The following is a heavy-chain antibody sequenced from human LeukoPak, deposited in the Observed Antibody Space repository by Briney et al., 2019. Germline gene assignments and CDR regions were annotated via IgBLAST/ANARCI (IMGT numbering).Heavy chain of an antibody. CDR2: IYVSGTT. V-gene: IGHV3-23*03. D-gene: IGHD1-14*01. J-gene: IGHJ4*02. CDR1: GFTFSSYA. Sequence: GGSLRLSCAASGFTFSSYAMSWVRQAPGKGLEWLAFIYVSGTTFYAASVKGRFTISRDNAKNSLYLQMNSLRAEDTAVYYCARDQKYSTIDYWGQGTLLTVTS. CDR3: ARDQKYSTIDY.